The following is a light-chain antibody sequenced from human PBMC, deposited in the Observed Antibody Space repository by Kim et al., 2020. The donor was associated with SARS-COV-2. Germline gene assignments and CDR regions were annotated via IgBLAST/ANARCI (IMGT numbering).Light chain of an antibody. CDR3: QAWDSSTGV. J-gene: IGLJ2*01. CDR2: QDS. Sequence: VAPRPTASITCSGDKLGETYAWWYQQMPCQAPLLVIYQDSKRPLGIPERFSGSNSGNTATLTISGTQAMDEADYYCQAWDSSTGVFGGGTQLTVL. CDR1: KLGETY. V-gene: IGLV3-1*01.